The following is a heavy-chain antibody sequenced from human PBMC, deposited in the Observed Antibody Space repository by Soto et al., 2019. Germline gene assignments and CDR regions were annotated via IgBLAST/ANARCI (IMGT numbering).Heavy chain of an antibody. CDR1: GFTFSSYG. CDR2: IWSDGSNK. J-gene: IGHJ2*01. V-gene: IGHV3-33*08. Sequence: QVQMVESGGGVVQPGKSLRLSCAASGFTFSSYGMHWVRQAPGKGLEWVAVIWSDGSNKYYADSVKGRFTISRDNSKNTLYLQMNSLRAEDTAVYYCAREGRDGYKAIDLWGRGTLVTVSS. D-gene: IGHD5-12*01. CDR3: AREGRDGYKAIDL.